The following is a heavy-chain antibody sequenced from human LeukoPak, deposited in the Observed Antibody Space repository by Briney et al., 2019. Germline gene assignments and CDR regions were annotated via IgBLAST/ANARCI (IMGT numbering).Heavy chain of an antibody. J-gene: IGHJ4*02. CDR1: GGSISSGSYY. CDR2: IYTSGST. V-gene: IGHV4-61*09. CDR3: ARGYHDSSGYYYPDYFDY. Sequence: PSQTLSLTCTVPGGSISSGSYYWSWIRQPAGKGLEWIGHIYTSGSTNYNPSLKSRVTISVDTSKNQFSLKLSSVTAADTAVYYCARGYHDSSGYYYPDYFDYWGQGTLVTVSS. D-gene: IGHD3-22*01.